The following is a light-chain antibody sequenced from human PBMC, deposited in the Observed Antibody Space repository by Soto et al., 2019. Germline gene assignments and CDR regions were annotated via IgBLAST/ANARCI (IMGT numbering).Light chain of an antibody. CDR1: SGHSSYI. CDR3: ETWDSNTRV. Sequence: QPVLTQSSSASASLGSSVKLTCTLSSGHSSYIIAWHQQQPGKAPRYLMKLEGSGSYNKGSGVPDRFSGYSSGADRYLTISNLQFKDEADYYCETWDSNTRVFGGGTKLTVL. V-gene: IGLV4-60*02. J-gene: IGLJ3*02. CDR2: LEGSGSY.